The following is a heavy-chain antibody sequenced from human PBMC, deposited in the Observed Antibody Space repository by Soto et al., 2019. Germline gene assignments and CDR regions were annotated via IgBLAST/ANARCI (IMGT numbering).Heavy chain of an antibody. V-gene: IGHV1-18*01. Sequence: QVQLVQSGAEVKKPGASVKVSCKASGYTFTSYGISWVRQAPGQGLEWMGRSSGYNGNTNYAQKFQGRVTMTTDTSTSTAYMELRSLRSDDTAVYYCATAYCGGDCFNQGYYYYGMDVWGQGTTVTVSS. CDR1: GYTFTSYG. D-gene: IGHD2-21*02. CDR2: SSGYNGNT. J-gene: IGHJ6*02. CDR3: ATAYCGGDCFNQGYYYYGMDV.